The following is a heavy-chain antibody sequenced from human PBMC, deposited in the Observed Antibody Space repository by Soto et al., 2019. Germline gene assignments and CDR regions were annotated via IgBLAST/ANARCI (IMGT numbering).Heavy chain of an antibody. CDR3: VAGRPFEY. Sequence: PGGSLRLSCAGSGFISGDAWLSWVRQAPGKGLEWVGRVKRKSDGETTDYAAPVTGRFTISRDDSKPTVYLQMNSLKIEDTGIYYCVAGRPFEYWGQGTLVTVSS. J-gene: IGHJ4*02. CDR1: GFISGDAW. D-gene: IGHD2-21*01. V-gene: IGHV3-15*05. CDR2: VKRKSDGETT.